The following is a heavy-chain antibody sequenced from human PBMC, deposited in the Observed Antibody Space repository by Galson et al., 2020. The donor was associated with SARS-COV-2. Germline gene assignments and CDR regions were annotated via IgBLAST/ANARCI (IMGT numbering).Heavy chain of an antibody. V-gene: IGHV4-59*13. J-gene: IGHJ4*02. CDR2: MYYSGRT. CDR1: GASISSDY. D-gene: IGHD4-17*01. CDR3: ARDRTGYGDKYRFDF. Sequence: SETLSLTCSVSGASISSDYWSWIRQPPGKGLEWIGNMYYSGRTSYNPTLQSRVTISIDTSKNQFSLQLNSVTTADTAVYFCARDRTGYGDKYRFDFWGQGTLVTVSS.